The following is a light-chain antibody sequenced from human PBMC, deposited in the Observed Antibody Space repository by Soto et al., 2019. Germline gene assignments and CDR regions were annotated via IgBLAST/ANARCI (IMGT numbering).Light chain of an antibody. CDR1: QGIRNF. V-gene: IGKV1-27*01. CDR2: AAS. Sequence: DIQMTQSPSSLSASVGDRVTITCRASQGIRNFLAWYQQKPGKVPKLLISAASTLESGVPSLFSGSGSWTDFTLTITSLQPEDVATYYCQKYSSVITFGQGTRLEIK. CDR3: QKYSSVIT. J-gene: IGKJ5*01.